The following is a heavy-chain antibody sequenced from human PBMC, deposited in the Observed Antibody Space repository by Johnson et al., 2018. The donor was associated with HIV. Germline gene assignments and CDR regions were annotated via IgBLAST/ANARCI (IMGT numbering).Heavy chain of an antibody. CDR2: ISYDGSNK. J-gene: IGHJ3*02. D-gene: IGHD1-26*01. Sequence: QVQLVESGGGVVQPGGSLRLSCAASGFTFSSYGMHWVRQAPGKGLEWVAVISYDGSNKYYADSVKGRFTISRDNSKNTLYLQMNSLRAEDTAVYYCARSGSYGPDAFDIWGQGTMVTVSS. V-gene: IGHV3-30*19. CDR3: ARSGSYGPDAFDI. CDR1: GFTFSSYG.